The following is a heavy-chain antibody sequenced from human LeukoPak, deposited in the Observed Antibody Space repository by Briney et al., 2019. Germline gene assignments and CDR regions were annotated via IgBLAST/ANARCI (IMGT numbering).Heavy chain of an antibody. Sequence: ASVKVSCKASGYTFTGYNMHWVRQAPGQGLEWMGWINPNSGVTNYAQKFQGRVTMTRDTSINTAYMDLSRLRSDDTAVYYCARVDRDTVTVDYWGQGTLVTVSS. V-gene: IGHV1-2*02. J-gene: IGHJ4*02. CDR2: INPNSGVT. CDR3: ARVDRDTVTVDY. D-gene: IGHD4-17*01. CDR1: GYTFTGYN.